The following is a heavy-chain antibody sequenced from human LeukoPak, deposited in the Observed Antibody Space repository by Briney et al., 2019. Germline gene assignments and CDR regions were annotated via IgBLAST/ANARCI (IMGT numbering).Heavy chain of an antibody. V-gene: IGHV1-24*01. CDR3: ATSRTGRVVAISGSYFDY. Sequence: GASVKLSCKVSGYTLPELSMYWVRKAPGKGLEWMGGLDPEDDEMIYAQKFRGRVSMTEDTMTNTAYMELSSLTSEDTAMYYCATSRTGRVVAISGSYFDYWGQGTLVTVSS. D-gene: IGHD3-22*01. CDR1: GYTLPELS. J-gene: IGHJ4*02. CDR2: LDPEDDEM.